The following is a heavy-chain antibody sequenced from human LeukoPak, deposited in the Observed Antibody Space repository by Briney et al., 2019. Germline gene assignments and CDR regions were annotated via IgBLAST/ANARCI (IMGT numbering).Heavy chain of an antibody. J-gene: IGHJ4*02. CDR3: ARDNPGSGWTQCFDY. D-gene: IGHD6-19*01. CDR2: ISTTGSTI. Sequence: GGSLRLSCAAAGFMLSSFEINWVRQAPGKGPEWLSYISTTGSTIYYADSVKGRFTISRDNAKKSLNLQMNSLRAEDTAVYYCARDNPGSGWTQCFDYWGQGTLVTVSS. CDR1: GFMLSSFE. V-gene: IGHV3-48*03.